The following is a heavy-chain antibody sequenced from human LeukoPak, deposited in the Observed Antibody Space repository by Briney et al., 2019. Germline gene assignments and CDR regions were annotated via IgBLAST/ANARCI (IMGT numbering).Heavy chain of an antibody. Sequence: SETLSLTCTVSGDSISSTNYYWGWIRQPPGKGLEWIGNIYYSGSTYYNPSLKSRVTLSVDTSKNQFSLKLSSVTAADTAVYYCARRPIAAAFDYWGQGTLVTVSS. D-gene: IGHD6-13*01. CDR3: ARRPIAAAFDY. CDR2: IYYSGST. J-gene: IGHJ4*02. V-gene: IGHV4-39*01. CDR1: GDSISSTNYY.